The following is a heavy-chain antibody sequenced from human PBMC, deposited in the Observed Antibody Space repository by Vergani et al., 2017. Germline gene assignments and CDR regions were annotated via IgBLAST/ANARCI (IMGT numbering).Heavy chain of an antibody. Sequence: EVLLVESGGDLVQPGGSLRLSCEASGFNLQIYWMGWVRQTAEKGLEWVANIKQDGSEDYYVDSVKGRFTITRDNAKKFICLQMNSLRADDTAVYYCVXGGLATIYNWFDPWGQGTRVTVSS. V-gene: IGHV3-7*01. D-gene: IGHD5-24*01. CDR3: VXGGLATIYNWFDP. J-gene: IGHJ5*01. CDR2: IKQDGSED. CDR1: GFNLQIYW.